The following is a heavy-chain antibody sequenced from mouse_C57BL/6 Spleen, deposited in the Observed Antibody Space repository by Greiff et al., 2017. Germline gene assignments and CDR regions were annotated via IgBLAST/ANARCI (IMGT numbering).Heavy chain of an antibody. CDR1: GYTFTSYG. V-gene: IGHV1-81*01. J-gene: IGHJ1*03. CDR3: AGDFHYGSSYGYFDV. D-gene: IGHD1-1*01. CDR2: IYPRSGNT. Sequence: QVQLQQSGAELARPGASVKLSCKASGYTFTSYGISWVKQRTGQGLEWIGEIYPRSGNTYYNEKFKGKATLTADKSSSTAYMELRSLTSEDSAVYFCAGDFHYGSSYGYFDVWGTGTTVTVSS.